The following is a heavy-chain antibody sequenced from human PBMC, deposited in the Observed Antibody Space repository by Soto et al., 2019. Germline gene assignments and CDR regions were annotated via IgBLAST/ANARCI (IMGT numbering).Heavy chain of an antibody. CDR3: AREGPQGGWYEGGSYYFDY. D-gene: IGHD6-19*01. Sequence: SQTLSLTCVISGDSVSSNSAAWNWIRQSPSRGLEWLGRTYYRSKWYNDYAVSVKSRITINPDTSKNQFSLQLNSVTPEDTAVYYCAREGPQGGWYEGGSYYFDYWGQGTLVTVSS. V-gene: IGHV6-1*01. CDR1: GDSVSSNSAA. CDR2: TYYRSKWYN. J-gene: IGHJ4*02.